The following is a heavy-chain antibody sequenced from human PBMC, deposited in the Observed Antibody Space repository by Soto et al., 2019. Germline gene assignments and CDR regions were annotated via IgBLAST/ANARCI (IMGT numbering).Heavy chain of an antibody. CDR3: ARLQLVYWFDP. D-gene: IGHD6-6*01. J-gene: IGHJ5*02. CDR2: IKQDGSEK. Sequence: EVQLVESGGGLVQPGGSLRLSCAASGFTFSSYWMSWVRQAPGKGLAWVANIKQDGSEKYYVDSVKGRFTISRDNAKNSLYLQMNSLRAEDTAVYYCARLQLVYWFDPWGQGTLVTVSS. CDR1: GFTFSSYW. V-gene: IGHV3-7*03.